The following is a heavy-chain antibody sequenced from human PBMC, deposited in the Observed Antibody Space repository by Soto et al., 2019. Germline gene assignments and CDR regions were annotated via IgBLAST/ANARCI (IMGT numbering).Heavy chain of an antibody. D-gene: IGHD3-16*01. Sequence: SGGSLRLSCAASGFNFSNYAMSWVRQAPGKGLEWVSLISATGGGTYYADSVKGRFTISRDNSHNTLYLQVHSLTAEDTAVYYCAKDRRAGGNSAFYFDFWGQGARSPSPQ. CDR2: ISATGGGT. CDR1: GFNFSNYA. J-gene: IGHJ4*02. CDR3: AKDRRAGGNSAFYFDF. V-gene: IGHV3-23*01.